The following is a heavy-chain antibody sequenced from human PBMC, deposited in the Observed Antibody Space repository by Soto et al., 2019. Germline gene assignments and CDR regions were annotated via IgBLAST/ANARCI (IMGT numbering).Heavy chain of an antibody. V-gene: IGHV1-8*01. CDR2: MNPNSGNT. Sequence: QVQLVQSGAEVNKPGASVEVSCKASGYTFTSYDINWVRQATGQGLEWMGWMNPNSGNTGYAQKFRGRVTMTRNTSRSTAYMELSSLRSEDTAVYYCARERTGTTSMDVWGQGTTVTVSS. CDR1: GYTFTSYD. CDR3: ARERTGTTSMDV. J-gene: IGHJ6*02. D-gene: IGHD1-1*01.